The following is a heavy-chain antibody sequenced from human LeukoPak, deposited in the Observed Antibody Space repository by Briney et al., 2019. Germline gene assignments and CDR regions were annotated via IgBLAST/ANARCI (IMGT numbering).Heavy chain of an antibody. CDR1: GGTFSSYA. J-gene: IGHJ5*02. Sequence: SVKVSCKASGGTFSSYAISWVRQAPGQGLEWMGRIIPIFGTANYAQKFQGRVTITTDGSTSTAYMELSSLRSEDTAVYYCARVERWLQFLAWGQGTLVTVSS. V-gene: IGHV1-69*05. CDR3: ARVERWLQFLA. CDR2: IIPIFGTA. D-gene: IGHD5-24*01.